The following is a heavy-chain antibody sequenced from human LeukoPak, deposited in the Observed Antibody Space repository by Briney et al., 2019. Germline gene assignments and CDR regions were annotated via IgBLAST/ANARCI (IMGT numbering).Heavy chain of an antibody. CDR3: ARKENVYYYFDY. CDR2: IYHSGTT. CDR1: GYSITSSSW. V-gene: IGHV4-28*01. Sequence: PSETLSLTCAVSGYSITSSSWWGWIRQPPGKGLEWIGYIYHSGTTYYNPSLQSRVTMSVDTSKNQFSLKLSSVTAVDTAVYYCARKENVYYYFDYWGQGTLVTVSS. D-gene: IGHD3-10*01. J-gene: IGHJ4*02.